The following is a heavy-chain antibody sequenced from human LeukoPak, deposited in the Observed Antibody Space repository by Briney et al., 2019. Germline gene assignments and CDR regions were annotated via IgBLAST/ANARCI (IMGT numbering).Heavy chain of an antibody. CDR1: GYSISSGYY. J-gene: IGHJ4*02. D-gene: IGHD3-22*01. CDR2: IYHSGST. V-gene: IGHV4-38-2*02. Sequence: PETLSLTCTVSGYSISSGYYWGWIRQPPGKGLEWIGSIYHSGSTYYNPSLKSRVTISVDTSKNQFSLKLSSVTAADTAVYYCARDSDSSGRYFDYWGQGTLVTVSS. CDR3: ARDSDSSGRYFDY.